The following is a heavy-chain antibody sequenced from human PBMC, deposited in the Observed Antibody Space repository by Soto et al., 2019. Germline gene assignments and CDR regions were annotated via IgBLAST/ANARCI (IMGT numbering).Heavy chain of an antibody. J-gene: IGHJ6*02. D-gene: IGHD6-13*01. V-gene: IGHV3-23*01. Sequence: GGSLRLSCAASGFTFSSYAMSWVRQAPGKGLEWVSAISGSGGSTYYADSVKGRFTISRDNSKNTLYLQMNSLRAEDTAVYYCAKVKRATAGEQQLFRSSVDYYYYYGMDVWGQGTTVTVSS. CDR1: GFTFSSYA. CDR2: ISGSGGST. CDR3: AKVKRATAGEQQLFRSSVDYYYYYGMDV.